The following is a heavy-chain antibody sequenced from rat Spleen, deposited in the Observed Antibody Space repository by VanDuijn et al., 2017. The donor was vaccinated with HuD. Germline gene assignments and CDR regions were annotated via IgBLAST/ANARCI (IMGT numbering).Heavy chain of an antibody. D-gene: IGHD1-2*01. CDR2: ITKDSSII. J-gene: IGHJ2*01. Sequence: EVKLVESGGGLVQPGRSLKLSCAASGFIFNNYWMGWVRQAPGKGLEWIGAITKDSSIIKFSPSLRDQFTISRDNARDTLYLQKSKLGSEVTAIYYCARDTIAAISTDYFDYWGQGVMVTVSS. CDR3: ARDTIAAISTDYFDY. V-gene: IGHV4-2*01. CDR1: GFIFNNYW.